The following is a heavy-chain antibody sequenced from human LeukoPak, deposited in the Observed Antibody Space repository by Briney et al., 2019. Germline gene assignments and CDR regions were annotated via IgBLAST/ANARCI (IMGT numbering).Heavy chain of an antibody. D-gene: IGHD5-12*01. J-gene: IGHJ6*02. CDR3: AKDIRLYSGYDFGSTMDV. CDR2: ISWKSGSI. Sequence: GGSLRLSCAASGFTFDDYAMHWVRQAPGKGLEWVSGISWKSGSIGHADSVKGRFTISRDNAKNSLYLQMNSLRAEDTALYYCAKDIRLYSGYDFGSTMDVWGQGTTVTVSS. V-gene: IGHV3-9*01. CDR1: GFTFDDYA.